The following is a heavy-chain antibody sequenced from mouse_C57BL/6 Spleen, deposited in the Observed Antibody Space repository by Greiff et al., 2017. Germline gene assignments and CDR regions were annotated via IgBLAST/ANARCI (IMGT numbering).Heavy chain of an antibody. CDR2: IDPNSGGT. J-gene: IGHJ4*01. D-gene: IGHD2-4*01. V-gene: IGHV1-72*01. CDR1: GYTFTSYW. CDR3: ARFPFYDYDEGYAMDY. Sequence: QVQLQQPGAELVKPGASVKLSCKASGYTFTSYWMHWVKQRPGRGLEWIGRIDPNSGGTKYNEKFKSKATLTVDKPSSTAYMQLSSLTSEDSAVYYCARFPFYDYDEGYAMDYWGQGTSVTVSS.